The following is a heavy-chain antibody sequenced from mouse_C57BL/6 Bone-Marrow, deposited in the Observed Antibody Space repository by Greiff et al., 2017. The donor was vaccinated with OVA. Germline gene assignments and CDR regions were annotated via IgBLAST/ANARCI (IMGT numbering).Heavy chain of an antibody. D-gene: IGHD2-1*01. CDR2: ITPSSGYT. CDR3: AREDGNWFAY. J-gene: IGHJ3*01. Sequence: QVQLQQSGADLARPGASVKMSCKASGYTFTSYTMHWVKQRPGQGLEWIGYITPSSGYTKYNQKFKDKATLTADKSSSTAYMQLSSLTSEDSAVYYCAREDGNWFAYWGQGTLVTVSA. CDR1: GYTFTSYT. V-gene: IGHV1-4*01.